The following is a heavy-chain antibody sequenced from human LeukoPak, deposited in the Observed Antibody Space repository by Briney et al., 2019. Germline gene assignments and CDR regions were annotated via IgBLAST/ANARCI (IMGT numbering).Heavy chain of an antibody. J-gene: IGHJ4*02. Sequence: PGGSLRLSCAASGFTSSSYAMSWVRQAPGKGPEWVSAISGSGGSTYYADSVKGRFTISRDNSKNTLYLQMNSLRAEDTAVYYCAKDQDPLWFGELLLDYFDYWGQGTLVTVSS. D-gene: IGHD3-10*01. CDR1: GFTSSSYA. CDR2: ISGSGGST. CDR3: AKDQDPLWFGELLLDYFDY. V-gene: IGHV3-23*01.